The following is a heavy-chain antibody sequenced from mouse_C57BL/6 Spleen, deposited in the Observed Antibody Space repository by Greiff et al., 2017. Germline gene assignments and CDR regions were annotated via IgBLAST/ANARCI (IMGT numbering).Heavy chain of an antibody. V-gene: IGHV14-4*01. CDR1: GFNIKDDY. Sequence: VQLQQSGAELVRPGASVKLSCTASGFNIKDDYMHWVKQRPEQGLEWIGWLDPENGDTEYASKFQGKATITAATSSNTAYLQLSSLTSEDTAVYYCTTADYDDYWGQGTTLTVSS. D-gene: IGHD2-4*01. CDR2: LDPENGDT. CDR3: TTADYDDY. J-gene: IGHJ2*01.